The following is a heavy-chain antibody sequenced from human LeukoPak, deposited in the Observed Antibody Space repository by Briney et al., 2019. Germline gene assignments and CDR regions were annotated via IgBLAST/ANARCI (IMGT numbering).Heavy chain of an antibody. J-gene: IGHJ6*03. V-gene: IGHV3-7*01. Sequence: GGSLRLSCAASGFTFSSYWMSWVRQAPGKGLEWVANINQDGSEKYYVDSVKGRFTISRDNAKNSLYLQMNSLRAEDTAVYYCASRAGGEVSYYYYYMDVWGKGTTVTVSS. CDR2: INQDGSEK. D-gene: IGHD5/OR15-5a*01. CDR3: ASRAGGEVSYYYYYMDV. CDR1: GFTFSSYW.